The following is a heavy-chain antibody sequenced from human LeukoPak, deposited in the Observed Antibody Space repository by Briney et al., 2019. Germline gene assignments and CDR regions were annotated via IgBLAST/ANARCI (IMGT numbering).Heavy chain of an antibody. V-gene: IGHV4-61*08. CDR1: GGSISSGDYY. Sequence: SETLSLTCTVSGGSISSGDYYWSWIRQPPGKGLEWIGYIYYSGSTNYNPSLKSRVTISVDTSKNQFSLKLSSVTAADTAVYYCARLLRITIFGVVEYYFDYWGQGTLVTVSS. J-gene: IGHJ4*02. CDR3: ARLLRITIFGVVEYYFDY. D-gene: IGHD3-3*01. CDR2: IYYSGST.